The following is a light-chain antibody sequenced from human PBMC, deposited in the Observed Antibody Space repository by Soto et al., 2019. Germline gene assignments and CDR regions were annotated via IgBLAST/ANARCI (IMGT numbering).Light chain of an antibody. Sequence: EIVMTQSPATLSVSPGERVTLSCRASQSININLAWYQQKLGQAPRLLIYSASARVTDVPARFTGGGSGTEFTLSISTLQPEDFAVYYCQQFRSSPYTFGQGTKL. CDR1: QSININ. V-gene: IGKV3-15*01. J-gene: IGKJ2*01. CDR2: SAS. CDR3: QQFRSSPYT.